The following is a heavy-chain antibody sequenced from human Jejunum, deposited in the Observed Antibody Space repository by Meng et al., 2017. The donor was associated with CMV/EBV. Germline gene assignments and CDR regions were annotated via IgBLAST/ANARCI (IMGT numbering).Heavy chain of an antibody. V-gene: IGHV3-66*01. CDR2: IYSGGTT. J-gene: IGHJ5*02. Sequence: EVELVYSRVGLVQPGGSLRLSVSASSFPVSSHYMTWVRQAPGKGLEWVSVIYSGGTTSYADSVKGRFSISRDNSKNMLYLQMNSLRAEDTAVYYCARAGGYSSPNWFDPRGQGTLVTSPQ. D-gene: IGHD5-18*01. CDR3: ARAGGYSSPNWFDP. CDR1: SFPVSSHY.